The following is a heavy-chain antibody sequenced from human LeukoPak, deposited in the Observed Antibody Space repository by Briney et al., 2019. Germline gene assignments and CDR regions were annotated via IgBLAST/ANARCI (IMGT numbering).Heavy chain of an antibody. CDR3: ARGSCSGGSCLNAFDI. CDR2: IYSGGST. J-gene: IGHJ3*02. V-gene: IGHV3-66*02. D-gene: IGHD2-15*01. CDR1: GFTVSSNY. Sequence: GGSLRLSCAASGFTVSSNYMSWVRQAPGKGLEGVSVIYSGGSTYYSDSVKGRFTISRDNSKNTLYLQMNSLRAEDTAVYYCARGSCSGGSCLNAFDIWGQGTMVTVSS.